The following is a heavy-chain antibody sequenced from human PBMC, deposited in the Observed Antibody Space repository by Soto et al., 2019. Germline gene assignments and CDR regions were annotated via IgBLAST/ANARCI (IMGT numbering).Heavy chain of an antibody. CDR3: ATDPLEVQTPSEAAGTGVDP. J-gene: IGHJ5*02. CDR1: CYTFASYG. CDR2: ISAYNGNT. V-gene: IGHV1-18*01. Sequence: SVKVSCKASCYTFASYGISWGRQAPVQGLEWMGWISAYNGNTNYAQKLQGRVTMTTDTSTSTAYMELRSLRSDDTAVYYCATDPLEVQTPSEAAGTGVDPWGQGTLVTVYS. D-gene: IGHD6-13*01.